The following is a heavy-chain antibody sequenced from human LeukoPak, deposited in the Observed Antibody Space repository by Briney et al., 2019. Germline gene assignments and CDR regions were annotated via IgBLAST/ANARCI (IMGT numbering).Heavy chain of an antibody. CDR2: ISSSGSTI. Sequence: GGSLRLSCAASGFTVSSNYMSWVRQAPGKGLEWVSYISSSGSTIYYADSVKGRFTISRDNAKNSLYLQMNSLRAEDTAVYYCARDLVRPVAARDAFDIWGQGTMVTVSS. J-gene: IGHJ3*02. CDR3: ARDLVRPVAARDAFDI. CDR1: GFTVSSNY. V-gene: IGHV3-11*04. D-gene: IGHD6-19*01.